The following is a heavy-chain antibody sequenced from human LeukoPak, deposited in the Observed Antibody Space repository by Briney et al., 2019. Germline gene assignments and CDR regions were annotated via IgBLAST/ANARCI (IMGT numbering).Heavy chain of an antibody. V-gene: IGHV1-2*02. CDR2: INPNSGGT. CDR1: GYTFTGYY. CDR3: ARGSVYCSSTSCSTFDY. J-gene: IGHJ4*02. D-gene: IGHD2-2*02. Sequence: GASVKVSCKASGYTFTGYYMHWVRQAPGQGLEWMGWINPNSGGTNYAQKFQGRVTMTRDTSISTAYMELSRLRSDDTAVYYCARGSVYCSSTSCSTFDYWGQGTLVTVSS.